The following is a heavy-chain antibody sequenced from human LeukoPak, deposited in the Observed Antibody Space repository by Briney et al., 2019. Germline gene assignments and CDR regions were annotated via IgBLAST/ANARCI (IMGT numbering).Heavy chain of an antibody. V-gene: IGHV3-30*18. Sequence: PGGSLRLSCAASGFTFSSYGMHWVRQAPGKGLEWVAVISYDGSNKYYADSVKGRFTISRDNSKNTLYLQMNSLRAEDTAVYYCAKAPPCGDYFDYWGQGTLVTVSS. CDR1: GFTFSSYG. CDR3: AKAPPCGDYFDY. J-gene: IGHJ4*02. D-gene: IGHD4-17*01. CDR2: ISYDGSNK.